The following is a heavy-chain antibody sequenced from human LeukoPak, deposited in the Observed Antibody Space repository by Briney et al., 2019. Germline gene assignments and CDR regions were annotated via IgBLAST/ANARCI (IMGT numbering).Heavy chain of an antibody. J-gene: IGHJ4*02. Sequence: PSETLSLTCAVYGGSFSGYYWSWIRQPPGKGLEWIGEINHSGSTNYNPSLKSRVTISVDTSKNQFSLKLSSVTAADTAVYYCARTRDAYNPYYFDYWGQGTLVTVSS. V-gene: IGHV4-34*01. CDR1: GGSFSGYY. CDR2: INHSGST. D-gene: IGHD5-24*01. CDR3: ARTRDAYNPYYFDY.